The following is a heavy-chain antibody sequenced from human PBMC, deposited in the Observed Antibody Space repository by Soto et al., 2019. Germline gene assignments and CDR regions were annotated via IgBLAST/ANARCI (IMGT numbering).Heavy chain of an antibody. D-gene: IGHD4-17*01. J-gene: IGHJ4*02. V-gene: IGHV1-18*01. Sequence: QLQLVQSGAEAKKPGASVKVSCKASGYTFPTSTISWVRQAPGQGLEWMGWIKAYSGNTNYAQKLQGCVTMTPDTSTNTAYMELRSLTTDDTAIYYCAIADYGDDDYWGQGTLVTVSS. CDR2: IKAYSGNT. CDR3: AIADYGDDDY. CDR1: GYTFPTST.